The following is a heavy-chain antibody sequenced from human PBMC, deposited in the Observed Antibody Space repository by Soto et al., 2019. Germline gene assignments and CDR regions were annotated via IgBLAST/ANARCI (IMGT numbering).Heavy chain of an antibody. J-gene: IGHJ6*01. CDR1: GYTFTNYW. Sequence: GESLKISCKGSGYTFTNYWIGWVRQMPGKGLEWMGIIYPGDSDTKYNPSFQGQVTISADKSITTTYLRWTSLKASDTAIYSCAASIFYYGMVVWGQGTTDTVSS. CDR3: AASIFYYGMVV. CDR2: IYPGDSDT. V-gene: IGHV5-51*01.